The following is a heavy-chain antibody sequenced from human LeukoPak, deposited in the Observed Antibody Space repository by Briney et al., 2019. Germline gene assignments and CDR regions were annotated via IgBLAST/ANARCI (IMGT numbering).Heavy chain of an antibody. Sequence: GASVKVSCKASGYTFTSYGISWVRQAPGQGLEWMGWISAYNGNTNYAQKLQGRVTMTTDTSTSTAYMELRSLRSDDTAVYYCARVWSYYDFWSGSHHHYYYYGMDVWGQGTTVTVSS. CDR1: GYTFTSYG. CDR3: ARVWSYYDFWSGSHHHYYYYGMDV. CDR2: ISAYNGNT. V-gene: IGHV1-18*01. D-gene: IGHD3-3*01. J-gene: IGHJ6*02.